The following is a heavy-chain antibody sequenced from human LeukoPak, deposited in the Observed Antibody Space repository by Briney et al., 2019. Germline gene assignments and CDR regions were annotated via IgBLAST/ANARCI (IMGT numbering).Heavy chain of an antibody. CDR3: QLLGQGAFDI. CDR2: IYTSGST. J-gene: IGHJ3*02. D-gene: IGHD2-2*01. Sequence: PSQTLSLTCTVSGGSISSGSYYWSWIRQPAGKGLEWIGRIYTSGSTNYNPSLKSRVTISVDTSKNQFSLKLSSVTAADTAVYFCQLLGQGAFDIWGQGTMVTVSS. V-gene: IGHV4-61*02. CDR1: GGSISSGSYY.